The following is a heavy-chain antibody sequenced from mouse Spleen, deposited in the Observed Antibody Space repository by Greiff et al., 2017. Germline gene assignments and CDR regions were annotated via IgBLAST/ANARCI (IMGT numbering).Heavy chain of an antibody. D-gene: IGHD3-2*02. V-gene: IGHV5-17*01. CDR3: ARADSSGYDY. Sequence: DVMLVESGGGLVKPGGSLKLSCAASGFTFSDYGMHWVRQAPEKGLEWVAYISSGSSTIYYADTVKGRFTISRDNAKNTLFLQMTSLRSEDTAMYYCARADSSGYDYWGQGTTLTVSS. CDR1: GFTFSDYG. CDR2: ISSGSSTI. J-gene: IGHJ2*01.